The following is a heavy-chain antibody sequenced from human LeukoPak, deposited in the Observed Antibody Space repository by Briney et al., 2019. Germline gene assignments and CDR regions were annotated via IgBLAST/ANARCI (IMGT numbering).Heavy chain of an antibody. D-gene: IGHD4-11*01. CDR1: GFTFSSYA. J-gene: IGHJ4*02. Sequence: GGSLRLSCAASGFTFSSYAMGWVRQAPGKGLEWVSAISGSGGSTYYADSVKGRFTISRDNSKNTLYLQMNSLRAEDTAVYYCAKGTADYSNYVGFDYWGQGTLVTVSS. CDR3: AKGTADYSNYVGFDY. CDR2: ISGSGGST. V-gene: IGHV3-23*01.